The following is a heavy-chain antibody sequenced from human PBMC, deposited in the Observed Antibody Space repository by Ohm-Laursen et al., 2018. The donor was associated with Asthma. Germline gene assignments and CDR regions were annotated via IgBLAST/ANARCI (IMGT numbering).Heavy chain of an antibody. CDR3: AKDRITIFGVVTSRPYGMDV. V-gene: IGHV3-23*01. Sequence: GSLRLSCAASGFTFSSYAMSWVRQAPGKGLEWVSAISGSGGSTYYADSVKGRFTISRDNSKNTLYLQMNSLRAEDTAVYYCAKDRITIFGVVTSRPYGMDVWGQGTTVTVSS. J-gene: IGHJ6*02. CDR1: GFTFSSYA. CDR2: ISGSGGST. D-gene: IGHD3-3*01.